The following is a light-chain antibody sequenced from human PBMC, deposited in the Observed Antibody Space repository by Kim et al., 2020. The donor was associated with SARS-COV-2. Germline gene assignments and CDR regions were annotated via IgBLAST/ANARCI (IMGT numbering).Light chain of an antibody. J-gene: IGLJ7*01. Sequence: SSELTQDPAVSVALGQTVRIACQGDSLRSYYASWYQQTPGQAPILIIYGKNNRPSGIPNRFSDSSSGNTASLTITWAQDEDEADYYCNSRDSSGNHWWFG. CDR3: NSRDSSGNHWW. CDR1: SLRSYY. V-gene: IGLV3-19*01. CDR2: GKN.